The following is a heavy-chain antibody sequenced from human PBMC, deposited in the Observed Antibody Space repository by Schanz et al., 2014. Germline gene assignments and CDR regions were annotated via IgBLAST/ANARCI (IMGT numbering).Heavy chain of an antibody. V-gene: IGHV4-30-2*06. Sequence: QVQLQESGSGLVTPSQTLSLTCAVAGGSMRRGAYSWNWIRQSPGKGLEWIGYIFHSGRPYYNPSAKTRVPTSLDTSNNQSSPNRRAATAADTAVYYCAREAPGDYYGMDLWGQGRTVTVSS. CDR3: AREAPGDYYGMDL. J-gene: IGHJ6*02. CDR1: GGSMRRGAYS. CDR2: IFHSGRP.